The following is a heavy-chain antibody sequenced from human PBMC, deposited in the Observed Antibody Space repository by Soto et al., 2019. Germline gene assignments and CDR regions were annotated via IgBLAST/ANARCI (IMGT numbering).Heavy chain of an antibody. J-gene: IGHJ4*02. D-gene: IGHD1-20*01. Sequence: SETLSLTCSVSGVSVTGYYWTWIRHSPGKGLEWIGYVYHTGNTYYNPSLKSRVTISLDTYKNQVSLRLRSVTAADTAVYYCAREQYNWKLWGQGTLVTVSS. V-gene: IGHV4-59*02. CDR1: GVSVTGYY. CDR2: VYHTGNT. CDR3: AREQYNWKL.